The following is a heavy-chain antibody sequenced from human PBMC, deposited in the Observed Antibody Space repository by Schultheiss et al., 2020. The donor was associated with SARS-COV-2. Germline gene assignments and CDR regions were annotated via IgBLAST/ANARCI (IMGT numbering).Heavy chain of an antibody. V-gene: IGHV3-21*01. J-gene: IGHJ4*02. CDR3: ARDIRGIYDSSGYPLDY. Sequence: GESLKISCAASGFTFSSYSMNWVRQAPGKGLEWVSSISSSSSYIYYADSVKGRFTISRDNSKNSLYLQMNSLRAEDTAVYYCARDIRGIYDSSGYPLDYWGQGTLVTVSS. CDR1: GFTFSSYS. D-gene: IGHD3-22*01. CDR2: ISSSSSYI.